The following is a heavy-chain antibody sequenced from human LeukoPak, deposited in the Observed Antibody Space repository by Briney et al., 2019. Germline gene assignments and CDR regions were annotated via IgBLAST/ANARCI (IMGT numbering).Heavy chain of an antibody. J-gene: IGHJ4*02. D-gene: IGHD3-10*02. V-gene: IGHV3-23*01. Sequence: PGGSLRLSCVASGFTLSSHGMSWVRQAPGKGLEWVSALGDSGDSTYYADSVKGRFTIPRDTSKNTLYLQMNSLRAEDTAVYYCARDSPVCSYWGQGTLVTVSS. CDR1: GFTLSSHG. CDR3: ARDSPVCSY. CDR2: LGDSGDST.